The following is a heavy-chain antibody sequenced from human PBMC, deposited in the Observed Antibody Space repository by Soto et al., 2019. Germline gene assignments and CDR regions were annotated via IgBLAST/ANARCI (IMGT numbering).Heavy chain of an antibody. V-gene: IGHV4-59*02. Sequence: NPSETLSLTCTVSGGSVSSYYWSWVRQPPGKGLEWIGCISYSGSTNYDPSLKSRVTISIDTSKKQFSLKVSSVTAADTADTAVYYCARHRGSDLLFDPWGRGYLVTVSS. D-gene: IGHD5-12*01. J-gene: IGHJ5*02. CDR2: ISYSGST. CDR1: GGSVSSYY. CDR3: ARHRGSDLLFDP.